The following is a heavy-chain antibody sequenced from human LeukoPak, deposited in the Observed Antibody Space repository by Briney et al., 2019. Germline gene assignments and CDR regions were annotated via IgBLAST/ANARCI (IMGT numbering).Heavy chain of an antibody. D-gene: IGHD6-13*01. CDR1: GFTFSSYA. CDR3: AKSYTNTWYVFDY. CDR2: ISGSAGST. J-gene: IGHJ4*02. V-gene: IGHV3-23*01. Sequence: PGGSLRLSRAASGFTFSSYAMSWVRQAPGKGLEWVSGISGSAGSTDYADSVKGRFTISRDNSKNTLYLQMNSLRGEDTAVYFCAKSYTNTWYVFDYWGQGALATVSS.